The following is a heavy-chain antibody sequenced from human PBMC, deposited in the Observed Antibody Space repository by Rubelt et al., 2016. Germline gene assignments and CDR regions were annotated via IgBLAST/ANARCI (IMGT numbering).Heavy chain of an antibody. J-gene: IGHJ4*02. CDR2: ISAYNGNT. Sequence: QVQLVQSGAEVKKPGASVKVSCKASGYTFTSYGISWVRQAPGQGLEWMGWISAYNGNTNEATKRQGRVTVTTDTSTRRAYLEVRSLRSDDTAGYYCARVGCPVYFDYWGQGTLVTVSS. CDR1: GYTFTSYG. V-gene: IGHV1-18*01. CDR3: ARVGCPVYFDY.